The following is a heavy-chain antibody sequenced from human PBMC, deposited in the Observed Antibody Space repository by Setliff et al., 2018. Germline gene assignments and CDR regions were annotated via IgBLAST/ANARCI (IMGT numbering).Heavy chain of an antibody. CDR3: SRLVRYCSRTTCQTASGAEL. V-gene: IGHV1-18*01. CDR1: GYTFTNYG. Sequence: ASVKVSCKASGYTFTNYGITWVRQAPGQGLEWMGWINNYNFNTNYAQKLQGRVTMTTDTSTSTAYMELRGLTSDDTAVYYCSRLVRYCSRTTCQTASGAELWGQGTRVTVS. CDR2: INNYNFNT. D-gene: IGHD2-2*01. J-gene: IGHJ1*01.